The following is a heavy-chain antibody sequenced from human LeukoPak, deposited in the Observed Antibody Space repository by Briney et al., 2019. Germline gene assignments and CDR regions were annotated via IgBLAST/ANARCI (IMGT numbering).Heavy chain of an antibody. Sequence: SVKVSCKASGGTFSSYAISWVRQAPGQGLEWMGGIIPIFGTTNYAQKFQGRVTITADESTSTAYMELSSLTSEDTAVYYCARDRFSRDDSSGYEGFAFDIWGQGTLVTVSS. D-gene: IGHD3-22*01. CDR2: IIPIFGTT. J-gene: IGHJ3*02. CDR1: GGTFSSYA. V-gene: IGHV1-69*13. CDR3: ARDRFSRDDSSGYEGFAFDI.